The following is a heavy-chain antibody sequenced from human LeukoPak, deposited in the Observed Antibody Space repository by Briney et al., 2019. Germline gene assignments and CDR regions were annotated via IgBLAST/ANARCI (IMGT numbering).Heavy chain of an antibody. J-gene: IGHJ3*02. D-gene: IGHD3-9*01. Sequence: GASVKVSCKASGYTFTSYAMHWVRQAPGQRLEWMGWINAGNGNTKYSQKFQGRVTITRDTSASTAYMELSSLRSEDTAVYYCARPSSPYYDINRPWGAFDIWGQGTMVTVSS. CDR2: INAGNGNT. CDR3: ARPSSPYYDINRPWGAFDI. V-gene: IGHV1-3*01. CDR1: GYTFTSYA.